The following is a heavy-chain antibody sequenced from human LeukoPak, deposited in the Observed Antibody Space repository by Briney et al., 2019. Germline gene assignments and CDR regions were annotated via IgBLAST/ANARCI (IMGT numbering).Heavy chain of an antibody. CDR1: GYTFTSYY. D-gene: IGHD4-17*01. V-gene: IGHV1-46*01. CDR2: INPSSGST. CDR3: ARRADGDEGYFDY. J-gene: IGHJ4*02. Sequence: ASVKVSCKASGYTFTSYYMHWVRQAPGQGLEWMGIINPSSGSTGYAQRFQGRVTMTRDTSTSTVYMGLSSLRSEDTAVYYCARRADGDEGYFDYWGQGTLVTVSS.